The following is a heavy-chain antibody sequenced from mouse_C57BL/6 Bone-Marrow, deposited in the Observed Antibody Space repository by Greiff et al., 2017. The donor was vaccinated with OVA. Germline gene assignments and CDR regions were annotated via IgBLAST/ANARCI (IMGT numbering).Heavy chain of an antibody. J-gene: IGHJ3*01. D-gene: IGHD2-5*01. CDR1: GYTFTSYW. Sequence: QVQLKQPGAELVKPGASVKMSCIASGYTFTSYWITWVKQRPGQGLEWIGDIYPGSGSTNYNEKFKSKATLTVDTSSSTAYMQLSSLTSEDSAVYYCARPSYYSNSSFAYWGQGTLVTVSA. CDR2: IYPGSGST. V-gene: IGHV1-55*01. CDR3: ARPSYYSNSSFAY.